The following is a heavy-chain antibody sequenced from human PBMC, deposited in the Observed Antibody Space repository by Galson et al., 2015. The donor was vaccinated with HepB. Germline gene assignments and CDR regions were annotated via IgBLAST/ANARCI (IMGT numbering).Heavy chain of an antibody. CDR2: INAGNGNT. CDR1: GYTFTSYA. D-gene: IGHD5-18*01. V-gene: IGHV1-3*01. CDR3: ARDGGWGYSYGFDY. J-gene: IGHJ4*02. Sequence: SVKVSCKASGYTFTSYAMHWVRQAPGQRLEWMGWINAGNGNTKYSQKFQGRVTITRDTSASTAYMELSSLRSEDTAVYYCARDGGWGYSYGFDYWGQGTLVTVSS.